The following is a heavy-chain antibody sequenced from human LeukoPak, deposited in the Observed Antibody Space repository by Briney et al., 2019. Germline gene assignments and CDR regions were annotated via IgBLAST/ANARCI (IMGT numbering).Heavy chain of an antibody. J-gene: IGHJ5*02. Sequence: SETLSLTCAVYGGSFSGYYWSWIRQPPGKGLEWIGEINHSGSTNYDPSLKSRVTISVDTSKNQFSLKLSSVTAADTAVYYCARESNYYGSGTGWFDPWGQGTLVTVSS. CDR1: GGSFSGYY. CDR3: ARESNYYGSGTGWFDP. D-gene: IGHD3-10*01. V-gene: IGHV4-34*01. CDR2: INHSGST.